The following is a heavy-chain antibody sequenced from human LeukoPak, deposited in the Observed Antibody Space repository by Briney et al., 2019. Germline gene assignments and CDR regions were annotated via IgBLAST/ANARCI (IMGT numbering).Heavy chain of an antibody. CDR2: IYPGDSET. CDR3: ARFEVNYEDNRSSYYFDY. Sequence: GESLQISCRVSGYAFASYWIGWVRQVPGKGLEWMGIIYPGDSETKSSPSLQGQVTFSADKSISTAYLQWSSLKASDTAMYYCARFEVNYEDNRSSYYFDYWGQGTLVTVSS. CDR1: GYAFASYW. V-gene: IGHV5-51*01. D-gene: IGHD3-3*01. J-gene: IGHJ4*02.